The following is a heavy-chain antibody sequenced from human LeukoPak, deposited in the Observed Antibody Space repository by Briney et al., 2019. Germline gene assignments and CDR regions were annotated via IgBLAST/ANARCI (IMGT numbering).Heavy chain of an antibody. CDR2: ISYDGSNK. CDR3: AKSIAAACDY. D-gene: IGHD6-13*01. J-gene: IGHJ4*02. V-gene: IGHV3-30*18. CDR1: GFTFSSYG. Sequence: GGSLRLSCSASGFTFSSYGMHWVRQAPGKGLEWVAVISYDGSNKYYADSVKGRFTISRDNSKNTLYLQMNSLRAEDTAVYYCAKSIAAACDYWGQGTLVTVSS.